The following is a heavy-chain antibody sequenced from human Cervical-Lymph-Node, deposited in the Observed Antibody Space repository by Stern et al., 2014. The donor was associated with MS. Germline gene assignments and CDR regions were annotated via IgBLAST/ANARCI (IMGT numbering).Heavy chain of an antibody. CDR3: TKDRAFNVGSLFDA. CDR1: GFTFDEYS. Sequence: VQLVQSGGVVVQPGGSLRLSCAASGFTFDEYSLHWVRQAPGKGLEWVSFISWDGDIIHYADSVKGRFTISRDNSKNSLYLQMNSLRAEDTALYYCTKDRAFNVGSLFDAWGQGTLVTVSS. J-gene: IGHJ4*02. V-gene: IGHV3-43*01. CDR2: ISWDGDII. D-gene: IGHD3-10*01.